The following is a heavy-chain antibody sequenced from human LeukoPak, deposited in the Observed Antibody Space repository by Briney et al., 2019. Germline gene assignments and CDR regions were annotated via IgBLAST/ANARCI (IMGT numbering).Heavy chain of an antibody. CDR2: IRASSGRT. Sequence: GGSLRLSYAASGFSFSNYAMSWVRQAPGKGLEWVSDIRASSGRTYYADSVKGRFTISRDNSKNTLYLQMNSLRADDTALYYCARDSDFYDSLTFYGMDVWGQGTTFIVSS. CDR3: ARDSDFYDSLTFYGMDV. CDR1: GFSFSNYA. D-gene: IGHD3-3*01. V-gene: IGHV3-23*01. J-gene: IGHJ6*02.